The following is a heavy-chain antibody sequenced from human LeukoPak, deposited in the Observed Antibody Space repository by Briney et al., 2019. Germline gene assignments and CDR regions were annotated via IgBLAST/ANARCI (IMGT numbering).Heavy chain of an antibody. J-gene: IGHJ6*02. CDR1: GFTFSGYA. CDR3: ARDPSGGSSFYYYGMDV. Sequence: PGASLRLSCATSGFTFSGYAMNWVRLAPGKGLQWVSTITGSGARSYYADSVKGRFTISRDNSQNTLYLQMNSLRAEDTAVYYCARDPSGGSSFYYYGMDVWGQGTTVTVSS. CDR2: ITGSGARS. D-gene: IGHD6-6*01. V-gene: IGHV3-23*01.